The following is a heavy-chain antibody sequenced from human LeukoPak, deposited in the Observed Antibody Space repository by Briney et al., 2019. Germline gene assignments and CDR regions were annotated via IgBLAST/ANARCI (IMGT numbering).Heavy chain of an antibody. CDR2: ISGSGGST. D-gene: IGHD3-16*02. Sequence: GGSLRLSCAASGFTFSSYAMSWVRQAPGKGLEWVSAISGSGGSTYSADSVKGRFTISRDNSKNTLYLQMNSLRAEDTAVYYCAKEANYVWGSYPPATWDYWGQGTPVTVSS. J-gene: IGHJ4*02. V-gene: IGHV3-23*01. CDR1: GFTFSSYA. CDR3: AKEANYVWGSYPPATWDY.